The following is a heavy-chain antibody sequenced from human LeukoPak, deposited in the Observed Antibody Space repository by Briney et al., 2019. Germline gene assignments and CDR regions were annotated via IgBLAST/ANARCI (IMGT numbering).Heavy chain of an antibody. V-gene: IGHV1-46*01. CDR1: GYTFTSYY. Sequence: ASVKVSCKASGYTFTSYYMHWARQAPGLGLEWMGIINPSGGSTSYAQTFHGRVTMTRDTSTSTVYMELSSLRSEDTAVYYCAREGSGWYFDYWGQGTLVTVSS. J-gene: IGHJ4*02. CDR3: AREGSGWYFDY. CDR2: INPSGGST. D-gene: IGHD6-19*01.